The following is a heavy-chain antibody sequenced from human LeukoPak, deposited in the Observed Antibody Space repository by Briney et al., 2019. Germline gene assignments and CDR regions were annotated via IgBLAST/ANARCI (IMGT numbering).Heavy chain of an antibody. CDR3: ARPNNVRANDAFDI. CDR2: IKEDGSEK. D-gene: IGHD1-14*01. V-gene: IGHV3-7*01. J-gene: IGHJ3*02. CDR1: GFTFRTYW. Sequence: PGGSLRLSCTVSGFTFRTYWMTWVRQAPGKGLEWVANIKEDGSEKSYVDSVKGRFSVSTDNAKKSLYLQINSLRAEDTAVYYCARPNNVRANDAFDIWGQGTMVTVSS.